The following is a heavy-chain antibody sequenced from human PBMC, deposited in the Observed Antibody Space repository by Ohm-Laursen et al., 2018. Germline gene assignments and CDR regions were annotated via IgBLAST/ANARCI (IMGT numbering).Heavy chain of an antibody. CDR3: AKDRTGTMGYYYGMDV. D-gene: IGHD3-10*01. CDR2: ISTSAVG. V-gene: IGHV3-69-1*01. Sequence: SLRLSCAASGLSFRLYTINWVRQAPGQGLEFVSSISTSAVGYYDDSVKGRFTISRDNTNNSAYLQMISLSAEDTAVYYCAKDRTGTMGYYYGMDVWGQGTTVTVSS. J-gene: IGHJ6*02. CDR1: GLSFRLYT.